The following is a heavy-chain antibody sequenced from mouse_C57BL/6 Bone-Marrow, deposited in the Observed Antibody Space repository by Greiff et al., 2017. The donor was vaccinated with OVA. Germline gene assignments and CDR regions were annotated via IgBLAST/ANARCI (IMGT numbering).Heavy chain of an antibody. V-gene: IGHV1-54*01. CDR1: GYAFTNYL. Sequence: QVQLQQSGAELVRPGTSVKVSCKASGYAFTNYLIEWVKQRPGQGLEWIGVINPGSGGTNYNGKFKGKATLTADKSSSTAYMQLSSLTSEDSAVYFCAREGTGTYYFDYWGQGTTLTVSS. D-gene: IGHD4-1*01. CDR2: INPGSGGT. CDR3: AREGTGTYYFDY. J-gene: IGHJ2*01.